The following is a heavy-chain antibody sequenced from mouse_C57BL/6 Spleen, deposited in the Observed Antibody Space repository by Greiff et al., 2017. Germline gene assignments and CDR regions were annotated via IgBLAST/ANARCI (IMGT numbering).Heavy chain of an antibody. D-gene: IGHD2-3*01. V-gene: IGHV1-82*01. CDR2: IYPGDGDT. CDR3: AREQIYDGYYYAMDY. J-gene: IGHJ4*01. Sequence: VQLQQSGPELVKPGASVKISCKASGYAFSSSWMNWVKQRPGKGLEWIGRIYPGDGDTNYNGKFKGKATLTADKSSSTAYMQLSSLTSEDSAVYFCAREQIYDGYYYAMDYWGQGTSVTVSS. CDR1: GYAFSSSW.